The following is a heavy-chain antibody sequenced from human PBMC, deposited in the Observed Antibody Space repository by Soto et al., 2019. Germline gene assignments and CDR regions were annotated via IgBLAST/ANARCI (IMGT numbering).Heavy chain of an antibody. CDR3: ARECYYPYYYYGMDV. Sequence: QVQLVQSGAEVKKPGASVKVSCKASGYTFTRYGITWVRQARGQGLEWMGWINGYNGNTKYAQKRQGRVTMTTDTSTSTAYMELRSLTSDDTAVYYCARECYYPYYYYGMDVWGQGTRVTVSS. D-gene: IGHD3-10*01. V-gene: IGHV1-18*01. CDR2: INGYNGNT. CDR1: GYTFTRYG. J-gene: IGHJ6*02.